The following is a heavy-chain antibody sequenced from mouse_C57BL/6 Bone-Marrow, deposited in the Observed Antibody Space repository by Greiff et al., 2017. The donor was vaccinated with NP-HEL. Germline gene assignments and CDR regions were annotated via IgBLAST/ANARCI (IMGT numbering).Heavy chain of an antibody. V-gene: IGHV5-4*01. Sequence: EVMLVESGGGLVKPGGSLKLSCAASGFTFSSYAMSWVRQTPEKRLEWVATISDGGSYTYYPDNVKGRFTISRDNAKNNLYLQMSHLKSEDTAMYYCARERNRDYWAQGTTLTVSS. CDR1: GFTFSSYA. J-gene: IGHJ2*01. CDR2: ISDGGSYT. CDR3: ARERNRDY.